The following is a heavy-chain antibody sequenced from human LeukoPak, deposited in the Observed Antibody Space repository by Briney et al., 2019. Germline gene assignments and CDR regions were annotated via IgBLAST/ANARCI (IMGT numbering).Heavy chain of an antibody. D-gene: IGHD2-8*01. CDR2: INPKNGDT. CDR1: GYSFTDHS. J-gene: IGHJ4*02. CDR3: AMILYATGSPTYYLDY. Sequence: ASVKVSCKASGYSFTDHSMHWVRQAPGQGLGWMGWINPKNGDTNYAQNFQGRVTMTRDTSISTVYMEVSWLRSDDTAVYYCAMILYATGSPTYYLDYWGQGTLVTVSP. V-gene: IGHV1-2*02.